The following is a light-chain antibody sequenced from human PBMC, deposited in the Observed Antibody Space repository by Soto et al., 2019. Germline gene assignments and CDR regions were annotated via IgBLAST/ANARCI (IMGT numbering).Light chain of an antibody. Sequence: SYELTQPLSVSVALGQTARITCGGNNIGSKNVHWYQQKPGQAPVLVIYRDSNRPSGIPERFSCSNSGNTATLTISRAQAGDEADYYCQVWDSSTAVFGTGTKVTVL. J-gene: IGLJ1*01. CDR3: QVWDSSTAV. CDR1: NIGSKN. CDR2: RDS. V-gene: IGLV3-9*01.